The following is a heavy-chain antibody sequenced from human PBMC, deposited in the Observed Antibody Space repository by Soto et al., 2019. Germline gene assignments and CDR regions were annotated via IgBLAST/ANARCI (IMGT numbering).Heavy chain of an antibody. Sequence: GGSLRLSCAASGFTFSSYSMNWVRQAPGKGLEWVSSISSSSSYIYYADSVKGRVTISRDNAKNSLYLQMNSLRAEDTAVYYCARRRVIAAAGTPGGYYYGMDVWGQGTTVTVSS. D-gene: IGHD6-13*01. J-gene: IGHJ6*02. CDR3: ARRRVIAAAGTPGGYYYGMDV. V-gene: IGHV3-21*01. CDR2: ISSSSSYI. CDR1: GFTFSSYS.